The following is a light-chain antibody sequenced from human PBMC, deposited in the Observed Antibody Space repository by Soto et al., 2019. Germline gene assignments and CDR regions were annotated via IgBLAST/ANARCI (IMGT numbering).Light chain of an antibody. V-gene: IGKV1-39*01. CDR2: AAS. CDR1: QSITVH. CDR3: QQSYITRYT. J-gene: IGKJ2*01. Sequence: DIQMTQSPSSLSACVRDTVTITCRASQSITVHLNWYQQKPGEVPKLLIYAASNLHSGLPSRFSGSGSETDFALTISSLQPEDFATYYCQQSYITRYTFGQGTRLEIK.